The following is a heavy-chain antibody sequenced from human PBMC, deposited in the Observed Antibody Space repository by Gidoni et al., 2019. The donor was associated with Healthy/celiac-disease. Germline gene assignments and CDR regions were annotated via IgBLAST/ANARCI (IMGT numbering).Heavy chain of an antibody. J-gene: IGHJ4*02. CDR3: AREDDEYSSSPLDY. Sequence: QVQLVESGGGVVQPGGSLSLSCPASGFTFSSYAMQWVRQAPGKGLEWVAGISYDGSNKYYADSVKGRFTISRDNSKNTLYLQMNSLRAEDTAVYYCAREDDEYSSSPLDYWGQGTLVTVSS. CDR2: ISYDGSNK. V-gene: IGHV3-30-3*01. CDR1: GFTFSSYA. D-gene: IGHD6-6*01.